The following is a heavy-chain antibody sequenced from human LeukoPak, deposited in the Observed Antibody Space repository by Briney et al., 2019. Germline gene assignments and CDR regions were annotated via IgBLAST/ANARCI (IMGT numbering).Heavy chain of an antibody. CDR2: VNPNSGGT. CDR3: AGVDTAMVSDGFFDY. Sequence: ASVKVSCKASGYTFTSYGISWVRQAPGQGLEWMGWVNPNSGGTNYAQKFQGRVTMTRDTSISTAYMELSRLRSDDTAVYYCAGVDTAMVSDGFFDYWGQGTLVTVSS. CDR1: GYTFTSYG. J-gene: IGHJ4*02. D-gene: IGHD5-18*01. V-gene: IGHV1-2*02.